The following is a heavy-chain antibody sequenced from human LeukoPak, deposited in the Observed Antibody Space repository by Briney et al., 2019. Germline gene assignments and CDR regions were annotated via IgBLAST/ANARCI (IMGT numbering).Heavy chain of an antibody. D-gene: IGHD2-2*01. CDR1: GGSISSYY. J-gene: IGHJ4*02. Sequence: PSETLSLTCTVSGGSISSYYWSWIRQPPGKGLEWIGYIYYSGSTNYNPSLKSRVTISVDTSKNQFSLKLSSVTAADTAVYYSASGPYCSSTSCYGWYVDYWGQGTLVTVSS. CDR3: ASGPYCSSTSCYGWYVDY. CDR2: IYYSGST. V-gene: IGHV4-59*01.